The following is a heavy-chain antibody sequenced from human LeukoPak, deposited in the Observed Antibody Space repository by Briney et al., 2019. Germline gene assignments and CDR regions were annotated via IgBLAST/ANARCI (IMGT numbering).Heavy chain of an antibody. CDR3: ARGDSRTGSPDY. V-gene: IGHV4-34*01. J-gene: IGHJ4*02. CDR2: INHSGST. Sequence: SSETLSLTCAVYGGSFSGYYWSWIRQPPGKGLEWIGEINHSGSTNYNPSLKSRVTISVDTSKNQFSLKLSSVTAADTAVYYCARGDSRTGSPDYWGQGTLVTVSS. D-gene: IGHD3-10*01. CDR1: GGSFSGYY.